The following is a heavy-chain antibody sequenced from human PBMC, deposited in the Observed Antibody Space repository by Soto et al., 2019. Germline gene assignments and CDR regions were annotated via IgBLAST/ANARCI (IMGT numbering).Heavy chain of an antibody. CDR2: VFDSGYT. D-gene: IGHD3-3*01. CDR3: EAWSSYYSVDV. J-gene: IGHJ6*02. CDR1: GGSISSYS. V-gene: IGHV4-4*07. Sequence: QVQLQESGPGLVKTSETLSLTCSVSGGSISSYSWSWIRQPGGNGLEWIGRVFDSGYTNYNPSLRSRVTMSLDTSKKQFSLKLTSVTAADTAVYYCEAWSSYYSVDVWGQGTTVTVSS.